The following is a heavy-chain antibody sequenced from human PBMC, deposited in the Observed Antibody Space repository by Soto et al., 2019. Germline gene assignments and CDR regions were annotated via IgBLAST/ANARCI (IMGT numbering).Heavy chain of an antibody. D-gene: IGHD4-17*01. CDR1: GGSISSYY. J-gene: IGHJ4*02. Sequence: SETLSLTCTVSGGSISSYYWSWIRQPPGKGLEWIGYIYYSGSTNYNPSLKSRVTISVDTSKNQFSLKLSSVTAADTAVYYCARDRGDYVFDYWGQGTLVTVPS. CDR2: IYYSGST. V-gene: IGHV4-59*01. CDR3: ARDRGDYVFDY.